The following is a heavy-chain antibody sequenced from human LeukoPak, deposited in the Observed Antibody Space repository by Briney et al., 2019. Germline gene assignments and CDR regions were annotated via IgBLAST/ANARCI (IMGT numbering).Heavy chain of an antibody. CDR3: ARERDYGGNSDAFDI. CDR1: GGTFSSYA. J-gene: IGHJ3*02. V-gene: IGHV1-69*05. D-gene: IGHD4-23*01. CDR2: IIPIFGTA. Sequence: ASVKVSCKASGGTFSSYAISWVRQAPGQGLEWMGGIIPIFGTANYAQKFQGRVTITTDESTSTAYMELSSLRSEDTAVYYYARERDYGGNSDAFDIWGQGTMVTVSS.